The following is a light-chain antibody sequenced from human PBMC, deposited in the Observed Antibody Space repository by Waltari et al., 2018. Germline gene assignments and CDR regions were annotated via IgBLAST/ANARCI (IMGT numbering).Light chain of an antibody. CDR1: QAIRNE. V-gene: IGKV1-6*01. CDR3: LQDSNYPRT. CDR2: AAS. Sequence: AIQMTQSPSSLSASIGGRVTITCRASQAIRNELGWYQQKPGKAPKLLIYAASSLQTAVPSRFSGSGSGTEFTLTITSLQPEDFAIYYCLQDSNYPRTFGQGTKVEIK. J-gene: IGKJ1*01.